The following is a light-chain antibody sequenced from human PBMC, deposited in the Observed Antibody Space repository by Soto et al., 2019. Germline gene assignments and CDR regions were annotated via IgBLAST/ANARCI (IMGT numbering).Light chain of an antibody. Sequence: EIVMTQSPATLSVSPGERATLSCRASQSVSNNLAWYQQKPGQAPRLLIYGASTRATGIPVRFSGSVSGTAFTLTISSLQSEDFAVYYCQQYSNWPPWTFGQGTKVEIK. J-gene: IGKJ1*01. CDR2: GAS. CDR1: QSVSNN. V-gene: IGKV3-15*01. CDR3: QQYSNWPPWT.